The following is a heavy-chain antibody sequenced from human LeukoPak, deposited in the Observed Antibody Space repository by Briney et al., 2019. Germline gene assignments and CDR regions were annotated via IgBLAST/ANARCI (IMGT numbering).Heavy chain of an antibody. Sequence: PGGSLRLSCAASGFTFSSYGMHWVRQAPGKGLEWVAFIQYDESNKYYADSVKGRFTISRDNSKSTVYLQMSSLGAEDSAVYYCSKERETFTSGWYGGYFDYWGQGTLVTVSS. V-gene: IGHV3-30*02. J-gene: IGHJ4*02. CDR2: IQYDESNK. CDR1: GFTFSSYG. CDR3: SKERETFTSGWYGGYFDY. D-gene: IGHD6-19*01.